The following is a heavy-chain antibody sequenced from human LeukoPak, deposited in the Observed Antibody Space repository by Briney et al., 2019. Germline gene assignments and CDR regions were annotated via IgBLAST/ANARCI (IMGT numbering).Heavy chain of an antibody. CDR3: ARTFDRGWHFDY. CDR1: GFTFSSYS. D-gene: IGHD6-19*01. J-gene: IGHJ4*02. V-gene: IGHV3-21*04. CDR2: ISSSSAYI. Sequence: GGSLRLSCAASGFTFSSYSLSWVRQAPGKGLEWVSSISSSSAYIYYADSVKGRFTVSRDNSKSTLFLQMNSLRAEDTAVYYCARTFDRGWHFDYWGQGTLVTVSS.